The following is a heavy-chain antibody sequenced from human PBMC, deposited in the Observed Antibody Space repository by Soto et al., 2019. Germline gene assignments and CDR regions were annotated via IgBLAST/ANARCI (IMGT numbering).Heavy chain of an antibody. D-gene: IGHD1-1*01. J-gene: IGHJ4*02. Sequence: EVQLVESGGGLVQPGGSLRLSCEASGFTLSSYWMSWIRQAPGKGLEWVANTRQDGGQSYLVVSVQGRFTISRDNAKSPVYLQMNSLRAEDTAVYYCVIEGSTGWHCDSRGQGTLVSVSS. V-gene: IGHV3-7*01. CDR3: VIEGSTGWHCDS. CDR2: TRQDGGQS. CDR1: GFTLSSYW.